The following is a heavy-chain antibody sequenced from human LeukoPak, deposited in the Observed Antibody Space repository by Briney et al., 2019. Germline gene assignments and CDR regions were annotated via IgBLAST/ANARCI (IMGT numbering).Heavy chain of an antibody. Sequence: GGSLRLSCAASGFPLSSYAMHWVRQAPGKGLEWVAFIRHEGSNKYYADSVQGRFTISRDNSKNTLYLQMNSLRLEDTALYYCAKSRFGDPNGFDPWGQGTLVTVSS. CDR3: AKSRFGDPNGFDP. V-gene: IGHV3-30*02. CDR2: IRHEGSNK. D-gene: IGHD3-10*01. CDR1: GFPLSSYA. J-gene: IGHJ5*02.